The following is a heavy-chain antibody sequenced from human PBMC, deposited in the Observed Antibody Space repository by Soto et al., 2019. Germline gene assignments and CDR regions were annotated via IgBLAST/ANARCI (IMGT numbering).Heavy chain of an antibody. CDR1: GYTFTSYA. CDR3: ARDSPRYSGSYPPDY. Sequence: GASVKVSCKASGYTFTSYAMHWVRQAPGQRLEWMGWINAGNGNTKYSQKFQGRVTITRDTSASTAYMELNSLRAEDTAVYYCARDSPRYSGSYPPDYWGQGTLVTVSS. V-gene: IGHV1-3*01. CDR2: INAGNGNT. D-gene: IGHD1-26*01. J-gene: IGHJ4*02.